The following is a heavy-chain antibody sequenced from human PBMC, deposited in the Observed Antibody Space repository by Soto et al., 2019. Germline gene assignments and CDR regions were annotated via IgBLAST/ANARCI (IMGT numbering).Heavy chain of an antibody. CDR2: ISAYNGNT. J-gene: IGHJ4*02. Sequence: QVQLVQSGAEVKKPGASVKVSCKASGYTFTSYGISWVRQAPGQGLEWMGWISAYNGNTNYAQKLQGRVTMTTDTXTXXAYMELRSLRSDDTAVYYCARDWSSIAAAGTKGDYWGQGTLVTVSS. CDR1: GYTFTSYG. D-gene: IGHD6-13*01. CDR3: ARDWSSIAAAGTKGDY. V-gene: IGHV1-18*01.